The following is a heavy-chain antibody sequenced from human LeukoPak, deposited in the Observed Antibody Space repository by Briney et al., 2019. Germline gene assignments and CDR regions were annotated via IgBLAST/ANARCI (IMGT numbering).Heavy chain of an antibody. CDR3: ARISFFSSSWYLYYFDY. Sequence: GGSLRLSCAASGFTFSSYNMNWVRQAPGKGLEWVSSISSSSSYIYYADSVKGRFTISRDNAKNSLYLQMNSLRAEDTALYYCARISFFSSSWYLYYFDYWGQGTLVTVSS. CDR2: ISSSSSYI. J-gene: IGHJ4*02. CDR1: GFTFSSYN. D-gene: IGHD6-13*01. V-gene: IGHV3-21*04.